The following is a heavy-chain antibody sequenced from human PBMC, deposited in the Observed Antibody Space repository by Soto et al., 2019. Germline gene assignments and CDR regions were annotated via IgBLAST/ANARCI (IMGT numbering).Heavy chain of an antibody. V-gene: IGHV4-39*01. CDR3: ARHQGYSYAYVDY. D-gene: IGHD5-18*01. J-gene: IGHJ4*02. CDR2: TYYSGST. Sequence: QLQLQESGPGLVKPSETVPLTCTVSGGSISSSSHYWGWIRQPPGTGLEWIESTYYSGSTHYTPSLKIGLTMSVDTSKNQFSLRLRFVTAADTAVYYCARHQGYSYAYVDYWGQGTLVTVSS. CDR1: GGSISSSSHY.